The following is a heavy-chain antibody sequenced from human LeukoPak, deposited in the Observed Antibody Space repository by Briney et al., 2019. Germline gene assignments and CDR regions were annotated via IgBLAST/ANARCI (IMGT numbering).Heavy chain of an antibody. CDR3: ARLGARQILEY. J-gene: IGHJ4*02. Sequence: PGGSLRLSCAASGFTFTSYSMNWVRQAPGKGLEWVSTISGGGGSTYYADSVKGRFTISRDNSKNTLYLQVNSLRAEDTAVYYCARLGARQILEYWGQGTLVTVSS. V-gene: IGHV3-23*01. CDR1: GFTFTSYS. CDR2: ISGGGGST. D-gene: IGHD4-17*01.